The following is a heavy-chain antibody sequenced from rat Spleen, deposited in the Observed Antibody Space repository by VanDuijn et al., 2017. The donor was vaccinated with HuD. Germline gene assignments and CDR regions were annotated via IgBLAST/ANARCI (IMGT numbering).Heavy chain of an antibody. CDR3: ARLSEGALGAPFDY. CDR2: ISAGGYNT. J-gene: IGHJ2*01. D-gene: IGHD5-1*01. Sequence: EVQLVESGGGLVQPGRSLKLSCAASGFIFSNYYMAWVRQAPTKGLEWVAFISAGGYNTYYRDSVKGRFTISRDNAKSTLYLQMDSLRSEDTATYYCARLSEGALGAPFDYWGQGVMVTVSS. V-gene: IGHV5-25*01. CDR1: GFIFSNYY.